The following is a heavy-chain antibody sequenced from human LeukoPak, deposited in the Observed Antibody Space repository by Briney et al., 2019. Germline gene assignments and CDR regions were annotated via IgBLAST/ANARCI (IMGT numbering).Heavy chain of an antibody. CDR2: ISGSSSII. V-gene: IGHV3-48*02. Sequence: PGGSLRLSCAASGFTFSTYNMNWVRQAPGMGLEWVSHISGSSSIIYYADSMKGRFTISRDNAKSSLYLQMNSLRDEDTAVYYCARYFGDPQGMDVWGQGTTVTVSS. D-gene: IGHD3-16*01. CDR1: GFTFSTYN. J-gene: IGHJ6*02. CDR3: ARYFGDPQGMDV.